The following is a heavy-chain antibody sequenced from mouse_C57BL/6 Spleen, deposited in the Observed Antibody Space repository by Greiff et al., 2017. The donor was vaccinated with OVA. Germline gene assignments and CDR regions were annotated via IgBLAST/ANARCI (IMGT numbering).Heavy chain of an antibody. CDR2: IYPGDGDT. CDR3: ASSGGGAMDG. J-gene: IGHJ4*01. D-gene: IGHD1-3*01. CDR1: GYAFSSSW. V-gene: IGHV1-82*01. Sequence: VQLQQSGPELVKPGASVKISCKASGYAFSSSWMNWVKQRPGKGLEWIGRIYPGDGDTNYNGKFKGKATLTADKSSSTAYMQLSSLTSEDSAVYCCASSGGGAMDGWGQGPSVTVSS.